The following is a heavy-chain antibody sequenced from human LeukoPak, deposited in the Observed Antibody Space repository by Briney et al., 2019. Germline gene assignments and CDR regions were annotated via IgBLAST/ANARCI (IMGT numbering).Heavy chain of an antibody. CDR3: ARHAAFAEYQSHLTHFDY. J-gene: IGHJ4*02. Sequence: SETPSLTCTVSGGSISSYYWSWIRQPPGKRLEWIGYIYHSGGTNYNSSLKSRVTISVDTSKNQFSLKLSSVTAADTAVYYCARHAAFAEYQSHLTHFDYWGQGTLVTVSS. V-gene: IGHV4-59*08. D-gene: IGHD2-2*01. CDR2: IYHSGGT. CDR1: GGSISSYY.